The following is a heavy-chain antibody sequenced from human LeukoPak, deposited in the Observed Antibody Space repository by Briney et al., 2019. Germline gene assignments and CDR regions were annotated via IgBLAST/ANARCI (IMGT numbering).Heavy chain of an antibody. J-gene: IGHJ6*03. CDR1: GFTFSSYS. CDR2: ISSSSSYI. Sequence: GSLRLSCAASGFTFSSYSMNWVRQAPGKGLERVSSISSSSSYIYYADSVKGRFTISRDNAKNSLYLQMNSLRAEDTAVYYCAREGIVVVPAAKLPPYYYYMDVWGKGTTVTVSS. D-gene: IGHD2-2*01. V-gene: IGHV3-21*01. CDR3: AREGIVVVPAAKLPPYYYYMDV.